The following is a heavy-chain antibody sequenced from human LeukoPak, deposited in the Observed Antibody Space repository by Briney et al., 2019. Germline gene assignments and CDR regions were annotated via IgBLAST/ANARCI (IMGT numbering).Heavy chain of an antibody. J-gene: IGHJ4*02. CDR1: GFTFSSYW. CDR3: ARGVGSVSSY. V-gene: IGHV3-7*01. CDR2: INQDGSEK. D-gene: IGHD6-19*01. Sequence: PGGSLRLSCAASGFTFSSYWMHWVRQAPGKGLEWVANINQDGSEKYYVDSVKGRFTISRDNAKNPLYLQLNSLRAEDTALYYCARGVGSVSSYWGQGTLVTVSS.